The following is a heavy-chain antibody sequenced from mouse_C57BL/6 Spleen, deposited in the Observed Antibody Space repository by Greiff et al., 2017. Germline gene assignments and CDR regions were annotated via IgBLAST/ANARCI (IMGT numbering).Heavy chain of an antibody. J-gene: IGHJ4*01. CDR3: ARGDGSSYYYYAMDY. D-gene: IGHD1-1*01. V-gene: IGHV1-22*01. Sequence: VQLQQSGPELVKPGASVKMSCKASGYTFTDYNMHWVKQSHGKSLEWIGYINPNNGGTSYNQKFKGKATLTVNKSSSTTYMELRSLTSEDSAVYYCARGDGSSYYYYAMDYWGQGTSVTVSS. CDR2: INPNNGGT. CDR1: GYTFTDYN.